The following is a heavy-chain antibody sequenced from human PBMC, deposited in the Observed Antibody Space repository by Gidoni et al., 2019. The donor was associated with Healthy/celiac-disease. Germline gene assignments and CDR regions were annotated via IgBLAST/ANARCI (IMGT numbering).Heavy chain of an antibody. Sequence: EVQLVASGGGVVRPGGSLRLSCAASGFTFADYGMSGVRQAPGKGLEWVSGINWNGGSTGYADSVKGRFTISRDNAKNSLYLQMNSLRAEDTALYYCARTHYYGSGSHYYFDYWGQGTLVTVSS. CDR2: INWNGGST. D-gene: IGHD3-10*01. CDR1: GFTFADYG. CDR3: ARTHYYGSGSHYYFDY. J-gene: IGHJ4*02. V-gene: IGHV3-20*04.